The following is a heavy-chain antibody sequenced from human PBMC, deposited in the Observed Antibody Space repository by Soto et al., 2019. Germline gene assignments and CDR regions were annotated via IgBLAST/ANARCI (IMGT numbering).Heavy chain of an antibody. CDR2: TNPSGGST. Sequence: GASVKVSCKASGYTFTSYYMHWVRQAPGQGLGWMGITNPSGGSTSYAQKFQGRVTMTRDTSTSTVYMELSSLRSEDTAVYYCARDDGGDYAGYGMDVWGQGTTVTVSS. CDR3: ARDDGGDYAGYGMDV. J-gene: IGHJ6*02. CDR1: GYTFTSYY. V-gene: IGHV1-46*01. D-gene: IGHD4-17*01.